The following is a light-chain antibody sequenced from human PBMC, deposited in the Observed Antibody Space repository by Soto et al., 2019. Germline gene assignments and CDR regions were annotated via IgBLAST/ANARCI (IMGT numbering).Light chain of an antibody. J-gene: IGLJ1*01. CDR3: NSYTSRSTYV. Sequence: QSVLTQPASVSGSPGQSITISCTGTSSDIGGYNSVSWYQNHPSKPPKLMIYDGSNRSSGVSSRFSCSTSDNAALLTISRQQAEDEAVYYCNSYTSRSTYVFGTGTKLTVL. CDR1: SSDIGGYNS. CDR2: DGS. V-gene: IGLV2-14*03.